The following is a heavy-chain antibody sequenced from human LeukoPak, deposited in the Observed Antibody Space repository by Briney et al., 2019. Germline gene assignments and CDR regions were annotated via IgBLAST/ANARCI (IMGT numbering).Heavy chain of an antibody. J-gene: IGHJ6*02. CDR3: AGDHCSSTSCSYGMDV. V-gene: IGHV1-69*13. CDR2: IIPIFGTA. Sequence: ASVKVSCKASGGTFSSYAISWVRQAPGQGLEWMGGIIPIFGTANYAQKFQGRVTITADEFTSTAYMELSSLRSEDTAVYYCAGDHCSSTSCSYGMDVWGQGTTVTVSS. D-gene: IGHD2-2*01. CDR1: GGTFSSYA.